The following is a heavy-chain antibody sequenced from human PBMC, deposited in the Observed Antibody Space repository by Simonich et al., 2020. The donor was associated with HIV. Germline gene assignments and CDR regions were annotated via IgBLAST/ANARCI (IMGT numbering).Heavy chain of an antibody. CDR1: GYTFTDYD. J-gene: IGHJ4*02. V-gene: IGHV1-69-2*01. D-gene: IGHD5-12*01. CDR3: ATEVGLKGHGYKQSAY. CDR2: VDPQSGER. Sequence: EVQLVQSGAEVKKPGAPVKISCKVSGYTFTDYDMHWVQQAPGKGLEWVELVDPQSGERIYGEKFKGRVTRTADTSRDTAYMELSSLRSEDTAVYYCATEVGLKGHGYKQSAYWGQGTLVTVSS.